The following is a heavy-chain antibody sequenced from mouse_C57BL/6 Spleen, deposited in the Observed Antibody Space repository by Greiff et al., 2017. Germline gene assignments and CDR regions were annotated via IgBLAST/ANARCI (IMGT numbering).Heavy chain of an antibody. CDR2: FYPGSGSI. Sequence: QVQLKQSGAELVKPGASVKLSCKASGYTFTEYTIHWVKQRSGQGLEWIGWFYPGSGSIKYNEKFKDKATLTADKSSSTVYMELSRLTSEDSAVYFCARLSFITTVVTTGYYAMDYWGQGTSVTVSS. J-gene: IGHJ4*01. V-gene: IGHV1-62-2*01. D-gene: IGHD1-1*01. CDR3: ARLSFITTVVTTGYYAMDY. CDR1: GYTFTEYT.